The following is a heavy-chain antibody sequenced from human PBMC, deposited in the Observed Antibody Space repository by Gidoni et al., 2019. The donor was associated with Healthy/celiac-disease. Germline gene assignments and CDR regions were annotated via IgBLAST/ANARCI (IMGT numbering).Heavy chain of an antibody. CDR1: GGSISSGGYY. V-gene: IGHV4-31*03. J-gene: IGHJ4*02. CDR3: ARGDELGILLTFDY. CDR2: IFYSGST. Sequence: QVQLQESGPGLVKPSQTLSLPCTVSGGSISSGGYYWSWIRQHPGKGLEWIGYIFYSGSTYYNQSLKSRVTISVDTSKNQFSLKLSSVTAADTAVYYCARGDELGILLTFDYGGQGTLVTVSS. D-gene: IGHD7-27*01.